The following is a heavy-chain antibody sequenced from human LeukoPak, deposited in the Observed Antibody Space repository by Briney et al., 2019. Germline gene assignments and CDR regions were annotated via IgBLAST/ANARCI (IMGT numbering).Heavy chain of an antibody. CDR3: AKGLSMARGLDY. CDR2: ISWNSGSI. CDR1: GFTFHNYA. D-gene: IGHD3-10*01. Sequence: GRSLRLSCAASGFTFHNYAMHWVRQGPGKGLEWVSGISWNSGSIDYADSVKGRFTITRDNAKNTLYLQMDSLRAEDTALYYCAKGLSMARGLDYWGQGTLVTVSS. J-gene: IGHJ4*02. V-gene: IGHV3-9*01.